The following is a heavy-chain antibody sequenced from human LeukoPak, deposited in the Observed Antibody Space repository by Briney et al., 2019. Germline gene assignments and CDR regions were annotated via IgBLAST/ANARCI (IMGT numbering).Heavy chain of an antibody. CDR2: IPYDGSKN. D-gene: IGHD6-19*01. CDR1: GFSFSNYG. V-gene: IGHV3-30*03. Sequence: GGSLRLSCAASGFSFSNYGIHWVRQAPGKGLEWVAVIPYDGSKNHYTDSVKGRFTISRDNAKNTLYLQMNSLRAEDKAVYYCSYVRGPSGWWGYYGMDVWGQGTTVTVSS. J-gene: IGHJ6*02. CDR3: SYVRGPSGWWGYYGMDV.